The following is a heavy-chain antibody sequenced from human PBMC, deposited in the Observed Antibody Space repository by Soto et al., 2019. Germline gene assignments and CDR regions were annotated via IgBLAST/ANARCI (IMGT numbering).Heavy chain of an antibody. CDR1: GGSSSSYY. CDR3: ASRGSRAPGPGF. CDR2: IYYSGST. Sequence: SETLSLTCTVSGGSSSSYYWSWIRQPPGKGLEWIGYIYYSGSTNYNPSLKSRVTISVDTSKNQFSLKLSSVTAADTAVYYCASRGSRAPGPGFWGQGTLVAVSS. V-gene: IGHV4-59*01. D-gene: IGHD1-1*01. J-gene: IGHJ4*02.